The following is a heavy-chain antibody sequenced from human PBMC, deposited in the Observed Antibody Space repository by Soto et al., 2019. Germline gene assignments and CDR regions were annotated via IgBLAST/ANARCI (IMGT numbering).Heavy chain of an antibody. Sequence: SLRLSCAASGFTVSSNYMSWVRQAPGKGLEWVSVIYSGGSTYYADSVKGRFTISRDNSKNTLYLQMNSLRAEDTAVYYCARGGAVAGYYYYYGMDVWGQGTTVTVSS. V-gene: IGHV3-53*01. CDR2: IYSGGST. J-gene: IGHJ6*02. CDR1: GFTVSSNY. CDR3: ARGGAVAGYYYYYGMDV. D-gene: IGHD6-19*01.